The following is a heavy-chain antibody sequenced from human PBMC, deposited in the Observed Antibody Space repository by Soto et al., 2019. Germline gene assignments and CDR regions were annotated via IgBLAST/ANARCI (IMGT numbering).Heavy chain of an antibody. D-gene: IGHD3-22*01. CDR1: GYSFAGYW. Sequence: PGESLKISCKGSGYSFAGYWITWVRQKPGEGLEWMGRIDPSDSQTHYSPSFRGHVTISVTKSITTVFLQWSSLRASDTAMYYCARQIYDSDTGPNFQYYFDSWGQGTPVTVSS. V-gene: IGHV5-10-1*01. CDR3: ARQIYDSDTGPNFQYYFDS. CDR2: IDPSDSQT. J-gene: IGHJ4*02.